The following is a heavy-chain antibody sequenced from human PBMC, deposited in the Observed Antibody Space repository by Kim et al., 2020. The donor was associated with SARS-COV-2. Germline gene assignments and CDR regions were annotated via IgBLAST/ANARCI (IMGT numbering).Heavy chain of an antibody. Sequence: SETLSLTCAASGDFIGSTNWWSWVRQPPGKGLEWIGEINHIGSINYNPSLKSRVTISVDKSKNQLSLHLSSVTAADTAVYYCARVSGGDLSRYFDSSGYHIDYWGQGILVTVSS. CDR1: GDFIGSTNW. CDR2: INHIGSI. CDR3: ARVSGGDLSRYFDSSGYHIDY. D-gene: IGHD3-22*01. J-gene: IGHJ4*02. V-gene: IGHV4-4*02.